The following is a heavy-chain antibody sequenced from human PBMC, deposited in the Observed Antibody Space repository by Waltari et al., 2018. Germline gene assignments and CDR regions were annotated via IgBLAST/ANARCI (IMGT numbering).Heavy chain of an antibody. Sequence: QLQLQESVPGLVKPSETLSLTCTVSGGSISSSSYYWGWIRQAPGKGLEWVGSIYYSGRTHYNPPLKSQVTISVDTSKNRFSLKVGSVTAADTAVYYCARRSGYSYALDVWGKGTTVTVSS. CDR2: IYYSGRT. CDR3: ARRSGYSYALDV. J-gene: IGHJ6*04. D-gene: IGHD5-18*01. V-gene: IGHV4-39*01. CDR1: GGSISSSSYY.